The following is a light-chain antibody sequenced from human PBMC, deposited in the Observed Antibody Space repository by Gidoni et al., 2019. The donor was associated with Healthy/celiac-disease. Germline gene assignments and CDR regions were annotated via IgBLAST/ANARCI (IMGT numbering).Light chain of an antibody. CDR2: QDS. J-gene: IGLJ2*01. Sequence: YELTQPPPLPVSPGPTASITCPGDKLGEKYACWYQQKPGQSPVLGIYQDSKRPSGIPERFSGSNSGNTATLTISGTQAMDEADYYCQAWDSSIVVFGGGTKLTVL. CDR3: QAWDSSIVV. CDR1: KLGEKY. V-gene: IGLV3-1*01.